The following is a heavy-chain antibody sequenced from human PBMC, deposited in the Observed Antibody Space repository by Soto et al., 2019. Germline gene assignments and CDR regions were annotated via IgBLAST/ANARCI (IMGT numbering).Heavy chain of an antibody. J-gene: IGHJ5*01. CDR1: GGYISSSSDH. CDR2: IDYSGTT. Sequence: SETLSLTYTVSGGYISSSSDHWGWIRQPPGKGLEWIGSIDYSGTTFYNASLNSRVTISADTSKNQFSLKLSSVTAADTALYYCARRTNTAGGWFDSWGQGALVTVSS. D-gene: IGHD6-13*01. V-gene: IGHV4-39*01. CDR3: ARRTNTAGGWFDS.